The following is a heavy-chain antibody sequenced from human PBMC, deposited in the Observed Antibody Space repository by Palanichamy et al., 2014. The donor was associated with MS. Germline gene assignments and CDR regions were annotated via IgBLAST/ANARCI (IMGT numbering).Heavy chain of an antibody. CDR3: ASVGDLVRAPLNYFDY. V-gene: IGHV1-69*01. CDR1: GGTFSSYA. CDR2: IIPIFGTA. Sequence: QVQLVQSGAEVKKPGSSVKVSCKASGGTFSSYAISWVRQAPGQGLEWMGGIIPIFGTANYAQKFQGRVTITADESTSTAYMELSSLRSEDTAVYYCASVGDLVRAPLNYFDYWGQGTLVTVSS. J-gene: IGHJ4*02. D-gene: IGHD3-10*01.